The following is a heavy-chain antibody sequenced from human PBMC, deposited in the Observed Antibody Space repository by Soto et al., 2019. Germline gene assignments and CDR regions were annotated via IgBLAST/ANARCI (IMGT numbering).Heavy chain of an antibody. J-gene: IGHJ4*02. Sequence: PGGSLRLSCAASGFTFSSYWMHWVRQVPEKGLVWVSRINSDGSITNYADAVKGRFTSSRDNVKNTLYLQMNSLRAEDTAVYYCVRYSRSVGGSYRPDYWGQGTLVTVSS. CDR1: GFTFSSYW. D-gene: IGHD3-16*02. V-gene: IGHV3-74*01. CDR2: INSDGSIT. CDR3: VRYSRSVGGSYRPDY.